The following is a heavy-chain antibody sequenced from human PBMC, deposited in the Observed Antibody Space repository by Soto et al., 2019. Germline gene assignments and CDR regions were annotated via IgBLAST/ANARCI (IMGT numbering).Heavy chain of an antibody. V-gene: IGHV4-39*01. CDR2: VSYSGST. CDR3: ARLGPNNPVQWIDS. CDR1: GGSISSSTYY. D-gene: IGHD1-1*01. J-gene: IGHJ4*02. Sequence: PSETLSLTCTVSGGSISSSTYYWGWIRQSPGQGLEWIGSVSYSGSTYYNPSLKSRVTISVHTSNKQFSLKLTSVTAADTAVYYGARLGPNNPVQWIDSWGQGTLVTVSS.